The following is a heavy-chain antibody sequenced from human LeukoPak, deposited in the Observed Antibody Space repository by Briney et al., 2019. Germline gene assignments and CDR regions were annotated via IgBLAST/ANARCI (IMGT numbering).Heavy chain of an antibody. D-gene: IGHD1/OR15-1a*01. CDR1: GYTFTGYY. J-gene: IGHJ6*02. CDR3: ANLMGTAYYYDMDV. Sequence: SEKVSCKASGYTFTGYYIHWVRQAPGQGLEWMGWINPNSGSTNYAQKFQGRVTMTRDTSISTVYMEVTGLRSDDTAVYYCANLMGTAYYYDMDVWGQGTTVTVSS. CDR2: INPNSGST. V-gene: IGHV1-2*02.